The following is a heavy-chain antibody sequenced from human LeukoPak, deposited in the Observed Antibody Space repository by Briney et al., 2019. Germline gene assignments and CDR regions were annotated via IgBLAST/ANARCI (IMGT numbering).Heavy chain of an antibody. CDR1: GFIFSDYY. CDR3: ARERSGWLFDY. J-gene: IGHJ4*02. Sequence: GGSLRLSCAASGFIFSDYYMSWIRQAPGKGLVWVSHINNDGSSTTYADSVKGRFTISRDNAKNTLYLQMNSLRAEDTAVYYCARERSGWLFDYWGQGTLVTVSS. CDR2: INNDGSST. D-gene: IGHD6-19*01. V-gene: IGHV3-74*01.